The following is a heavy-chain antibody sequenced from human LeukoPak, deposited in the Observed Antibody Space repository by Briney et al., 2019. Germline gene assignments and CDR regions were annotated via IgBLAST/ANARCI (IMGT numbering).Heavy chain of an antibody. CDR3: ARVGAYYGSGSYYDYFDY. Sequence: GGSLRLSCAASGFTFSSYWMSWVRLAPGKGLEWVANIKQDGSEKYYVDSVKGRFTISRDNAKNSLYLQMNSLRAEDTAVYYCARVGAYYGSGSYYDYFDYWGQGTLVTVSS. CDR2: IKQDGSEK. CDR1: GFTFSSYW. D-gene: IGHD3-10*01. V-gene: IGHV3-7*01. J-gene: IGHJ4*02.